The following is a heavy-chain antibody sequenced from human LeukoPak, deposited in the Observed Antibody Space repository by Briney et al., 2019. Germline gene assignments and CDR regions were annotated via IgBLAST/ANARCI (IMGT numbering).Heavy chain of an antibody. CDR2: INWNGGST. Sequence: RAGGSLRLSCAASGFTFDDYGMSWVRQAPGKGLEWVSGINWNGGSTGYADSVKGRFTISRDNAKNSLYPQMNSLRAEDTALYYCARPHYDILTGYYDYWGQGTLVTVSS. V-gene: IGHV3-20*04. J-gene: IGHJ4*02. CDR1: GFTFDDYG. CDR3: ARPHYDILTGYYDY. D-gene: IGHD3-9*01.